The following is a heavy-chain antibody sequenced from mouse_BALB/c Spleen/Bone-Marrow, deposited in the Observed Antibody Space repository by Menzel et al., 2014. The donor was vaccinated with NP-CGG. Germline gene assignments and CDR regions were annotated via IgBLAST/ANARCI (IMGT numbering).Heavy chain of an antibody. CDR1: GCSFTSYW. V-gene: IGHV1S127*01. Sequence: QVQLQQSGPQLVRPGASVKISCKASGCSFTSYWMHWVKQRPGQGLEWIGMIDPSDSETRLNQKFKDKATLTVDKSSSTAYMQLSSPTSEDSAVYYCARGDDGYYGDYWGQGTTLTVSS. CDR3: ARGDDGYYGDY. CDR2: IDPSDSET. J-gene: IGHJ2*01. D-gene: IGHD2-3*01.